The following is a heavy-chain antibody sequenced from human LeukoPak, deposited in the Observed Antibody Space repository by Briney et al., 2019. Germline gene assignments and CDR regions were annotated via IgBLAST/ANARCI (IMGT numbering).Heavy chain of an antibody. CDR1: GYTFTGYY. V-gene: IGHV1-2*02. CDR3: ARADYGGQLNYYYYMDV. D-gene: IGHD4-23*01. Sequence: GASVKVSCKASGYTFTGYYMHWVRQAPGQGLEWMGWINPNSGGTNYAQKFQGRVTMTGDTSISTAYMELSRLRSDDTAVYYCARADYGGQLNYYYYMDVWGKGTTVTVSS. J-gene: IGHJ6*03. CDR2: INPNSGGT.